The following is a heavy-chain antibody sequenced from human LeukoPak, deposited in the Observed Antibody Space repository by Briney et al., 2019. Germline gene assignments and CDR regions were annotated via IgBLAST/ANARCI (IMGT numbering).Heavy chain of an antibody. V-gene: IGHV3-48*03. CDR3: ARDREVVTGTSFDL. CDR1: GXTFRADE. J-gene: IGHJ4*02. CDR2: ITNTGTTT. D-gene: IGHD2-21*02. Sequence: GGSLRLSCTASGXTFRADEVGWVRQAPGKGLEWLSHITNTGTTTYYSDSVKGRFTISRDNARNSLYLQMNSLRVEDTAVYYCARDREVVTGTSFDLWGQGTLVTVSA.